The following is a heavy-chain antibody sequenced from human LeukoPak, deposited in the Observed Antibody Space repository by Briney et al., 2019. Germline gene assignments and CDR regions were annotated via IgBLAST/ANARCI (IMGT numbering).Heavy chain of an antibody. CDR2: INPNSGGT. J-gene: IGHJ2*01. V-gene: IGHV1-2*02. Sequence: ASVKVSCKASGYTFTGYYMHWVRQAPGQGLEWMGWINPNSGGTNYAQKFQGRVTKTRDTSISTAYMALSRLRSDDTAVYYCASRAAAGHEYWYFDLWGRGTLVTVSS. CDR1: GYTFTGYY. D-gene: IGHD6-13*01. CDR3: ASRAAAGHEYWYFDL.